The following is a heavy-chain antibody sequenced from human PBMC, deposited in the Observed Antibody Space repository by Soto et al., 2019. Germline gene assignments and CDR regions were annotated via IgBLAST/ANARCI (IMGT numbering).Heavy chain of an antibody. D-gene: IGHD5-18*01. CDR3: ARVASRYRIAGYFDS. J-gene: IGHJ4*02. CDR2: ITPVFGTA. CDR1: GGTSGSYS. Sequence: QVQLVQSRAEVKKPGSSVKVSCKASGGTSGSYSIAWMRQAPGQGLEWMGGITPVFGTANYAQKFQDRVTITGDESTSTAYMEVRSLRSEDTAMYYCARVASRYRIAGYFDSWGQGTLVTVSS. V-gene: IGHV1-69*12.